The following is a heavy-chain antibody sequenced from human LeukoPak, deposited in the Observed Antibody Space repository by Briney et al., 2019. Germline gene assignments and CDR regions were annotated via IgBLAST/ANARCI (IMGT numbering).Heavy chain of an antibody. CDR1: GGTFSSYA. CDR3: ARESTDYYDTSGYYYGPIF. D-gene: IGHD3-22*01. CDR2: IIPIFGTA. J-gene: IGHJ4*02. V-gene: IGHV1-69*13. Sequence: AASVKVSCKASGGTFSSYAISWVRQAPGQGLEWMGGIIPIFGTANYAQKFLGRVTITADESTTTAYMELSNLRSEDTAVYYCARESTDYYDTSGYYYGPIFWGQGTLVTVSS.